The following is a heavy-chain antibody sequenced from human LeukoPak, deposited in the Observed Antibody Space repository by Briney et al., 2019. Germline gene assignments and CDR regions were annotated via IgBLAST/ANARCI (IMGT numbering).Heavy chain of an antibody. CDR3: ANTEDYYDSSGSTPYYFDY. J-gene: IGHJ4*02. D-gene: IGHD3-22*01. CDR2: ISGSGGST. CDR1: GFTFSSYA. Sequence: PGGSLRLSCAASGFTFSSYAMSWVRHAPGKGLEGVSAISGSGGSTYYADSVKGRFTISRDNSKNTLYLQMNSLRAEDTAVYYCANTEDYYDSSGSTPYYFDYWGQGTLVTVSS. V-gene: IGHV3-23*01.